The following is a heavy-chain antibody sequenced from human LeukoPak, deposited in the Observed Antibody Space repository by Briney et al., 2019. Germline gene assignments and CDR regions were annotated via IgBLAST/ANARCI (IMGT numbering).Heavy chain of an antibody. CDR3: ARSIVGVRKRNDY. Sequence: ASVTVSCKASGYTFSSYDIIWVRQASGQGLEWMGWMNPNSGHTGYAQKFQGRVTMTRSTSISTAYMELTSLTSEDSAVYYRARSIVGVRKRNDYWGQGTLVTVSS. CDR2: MNPNSGHT. CDR1: GYTFSSYD. D-gene: IGHD1-26*01. V-gene: IGHV1-8*01. J-gene: IGHJ4*02.